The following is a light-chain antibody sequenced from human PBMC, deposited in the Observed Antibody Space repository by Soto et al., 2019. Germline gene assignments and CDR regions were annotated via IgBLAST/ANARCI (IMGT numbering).Light chain of an antibody. CDR1: QSVSSSY. Sequence: EIVLTQSPGTLSFSPGERATLSCRASQSVSSSYLAWYQQKPGQAPRLLIYGASSRATGIPVRFSGSGSGKDFTLTISRLEPEDFAVYYCKQYGRSLLTFVGGNKVDIX. CDR3: KQYGRSLLT. CDR2: GAS. J-gene: IGKJ4*01. V-gene: IGKV3-20*01.